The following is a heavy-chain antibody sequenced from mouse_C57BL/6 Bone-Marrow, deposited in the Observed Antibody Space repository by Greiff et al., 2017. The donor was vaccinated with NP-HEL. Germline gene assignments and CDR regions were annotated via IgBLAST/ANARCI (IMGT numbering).Heavy chain of an antibody. D-gene: IGHD1-1*01. Sequence: QVQLQQPGAELVKPGASVKLSCKASGYTFTSYWMHWVKQRPGQGLEWIGMIHPNSGSTNYNEKFKSKATLTVDKSSSTAYMQLSSLTSEDSAVYYCARKIYYGSPYYAMDYWGQGTSVTVSS. CDR1: GYTFTSYW. CDR3: ARKIYYGSPYYAMDY. J-gene: IGHJ4*01. CDR2: IHPNSGST. V-gene: IGHV1-64*01.